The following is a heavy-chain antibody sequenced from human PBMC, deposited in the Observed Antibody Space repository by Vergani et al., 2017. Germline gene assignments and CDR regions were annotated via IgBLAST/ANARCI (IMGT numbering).Heavy chain of an antibody. D-gene: IGHD6-19*01. CDR3: ARSAEIAVAGPFDY. J-gene: IGHJ4*02. V-gene: IGHV3-49*03. CDR1: GFTFGDYA. Sequence: EVQLVESGGGLVQPGRSLRLSCTASGFTFGDYAMSWFRQAPGKGLEWVGFIRSKAYGGTTEYAASVKGRFTISRDDSKSIAYLQMNSLKTEDTAVYYCARSAEIAVAGPFDYWGQGTLVTVSS. CDR2: IRSKAYGGTT.